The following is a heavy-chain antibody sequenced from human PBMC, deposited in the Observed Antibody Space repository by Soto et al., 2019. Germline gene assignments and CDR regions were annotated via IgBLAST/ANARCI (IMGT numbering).Heavy chain of an antibody. J-gene: IGHJ2*01. CDR1: GFTFSSYA. V-gene: IGHV3-23*01. Sequence: PGGSLRLSCADSGFTFSSYAMTWVRQAPGKGLEWVSTISANAVSTYYADSVKGRFTISRDNSKNTLYLQMNSLRAEDTAVYYCAKPVGYCSGATCYTWHFELWGRGTLVTFSS. D-gene: IGHD2-15*01. CDR2: ISANAVST. CDR3: AKPVGYCSGATCYTWHFEL.